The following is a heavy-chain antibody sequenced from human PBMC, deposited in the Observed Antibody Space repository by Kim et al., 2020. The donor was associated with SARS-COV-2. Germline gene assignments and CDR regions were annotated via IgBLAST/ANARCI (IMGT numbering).Heavy chain of an antibody. Sequence: AEPVKGRFTISRDNTKSSLYLQMNSLRVEDTAVYYCARAAPGYQLLYGDYWGQGTPVTVSS. D-gene: IGHD2-2*02. CDR3: ARAAPGYQLLYGDY. J-gene: IGHJ4*02. V-gene: IGHV3-48*03.